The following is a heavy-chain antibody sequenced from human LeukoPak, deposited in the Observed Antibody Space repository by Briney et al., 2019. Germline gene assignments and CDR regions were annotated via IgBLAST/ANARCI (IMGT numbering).Heavy chain of an antibody. CDR1: GGSISSSSAY. CDR3: AGGRPYYFDY. Sequence: SETLSLTCIVSGGSISSSSAYWGWIRQPPGKGLEWIGYISYSGSTNYNPSLKSRVTISVDTSKNQFSLKLSSVTAADTAVYYCAGGRPYYFDYWGQGTLVTVSS. V-gene: IGHV4-61*05. CDR2: ISYSGST. J-gene: IGHJ4*02.